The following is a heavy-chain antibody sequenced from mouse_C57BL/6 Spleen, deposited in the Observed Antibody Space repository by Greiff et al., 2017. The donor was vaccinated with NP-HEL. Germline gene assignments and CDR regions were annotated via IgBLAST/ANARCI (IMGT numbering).Heavy chain of an antibody. D-gene: IGHD2-4*01. J-gene: IGHJ1*03. CDR3: TRNGDYGPWYFDV. V-gene: IGHV1-15*01. CDR1: GYTFTDYE. Sequence: VQLQESGAELVRPGASVTLSCKASGYTFTDYEMHWVKQTPVHGLEWIGAIDPETGGTAYNQKFKGKAILTADKSSSTAYMELRSLTSEDSAVYYCTRNGDYGPWYFDVWGTGTTVTVSS. CDR2: IDPETGGT.